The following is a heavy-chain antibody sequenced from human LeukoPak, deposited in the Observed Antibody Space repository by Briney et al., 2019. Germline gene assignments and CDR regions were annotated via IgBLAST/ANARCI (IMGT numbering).Heavy chain of an antibody. CDR2: INHSGST. J-gene: IGHJ3*02. D-gene: IGHD6-13*01. CDR3: ARYSSSWYKAAFDI. Sequence: SETLSLTCAVYGGSFSGYYWSWIRQPPGKGLEWIGEINHSGSTNYNPSPKSRVTISVDTSKNQFSLKLSSVTAADTAVYYCARYSSSWYKAAFDIWGQGTMVTVSS. CDR1: GGSFSGYY. V-gene: IGHV4-34*01.